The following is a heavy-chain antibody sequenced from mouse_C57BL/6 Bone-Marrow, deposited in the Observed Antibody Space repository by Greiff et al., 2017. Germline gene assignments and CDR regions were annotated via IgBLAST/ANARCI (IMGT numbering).Heavy chain of an antibody. J-gene: IGHJ3*01. CDR2: IDPENGDT. D-gene: IGHD2-3*01. CDR3: TGRWLIAY. Sequence: EVQLQQSGAELVRPGASVKLSCTASGFNIKDDYMHWVKQRPEPGLEWIGWIDPENGDTEYASKFQGKATITADTSSNTAYLQLSSLTSEDTAVYYCTGRWLIAYWDQGTLVTVSA. CDR1: GFNIKDDY. V-gene: IGHV14-4*01.